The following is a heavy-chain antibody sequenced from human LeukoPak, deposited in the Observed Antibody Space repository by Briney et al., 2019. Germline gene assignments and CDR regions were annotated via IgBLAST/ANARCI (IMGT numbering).Heavy chain of an antibody. CDR3: ARSWDARLNFDH. J-gene: IGHJ4*02. Sequence: GGSLRLSCAASGFTINNNYMNWVRQAPGKGLEWVSVIYSGGNTHYADSVKGRFTISRDNSKNTLYLQMNSLRAEDTAIYYCARSWDARLNFDHWGQGTLVTVSS. CDR1: GFTINNNY. V-gene: IGHV3-66*02. CDR2: IYSGGNT. D-gene: IGHD1-26*01.